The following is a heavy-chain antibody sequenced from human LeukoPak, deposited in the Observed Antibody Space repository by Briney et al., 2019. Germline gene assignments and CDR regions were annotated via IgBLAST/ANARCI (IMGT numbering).Heavy chain of an antibody. CDR2: IFYTGST. D-gene: IGHD1-26*01. Sequence: SETLSLTCTVSGASISSHYWSWIRQPPGKGLEWIGFIFYTGSTNYSPSLKSRVTTSVDTSKKQFSLNLSSVTAADTAVYYCARGGASSLPFDYWGQGTLVTVSS. J-gene: IGHJ4*02. V-gene: IGHV4-59*11. CDR3: ARGGASSLPFDY. CDR1: GASISSHY.